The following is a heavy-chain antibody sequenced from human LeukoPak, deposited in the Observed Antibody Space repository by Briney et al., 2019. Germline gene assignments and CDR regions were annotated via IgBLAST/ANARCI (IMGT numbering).Heavy chain of an antibody. CDR2: ISYDGSNK. CDR3: AKSEGSSSARRFDY. V-gene: IGHV3-30*18. D-gene: IGHD6-19*01. Sequence: GRSLRLSCAASGFTFSSYGMHWVRQAPGKGLEWVAVISYDGSNKYYADSVKGRFAISRDNSKNTLYLQVNSLRAEDTAAYYCAKSEGSSSARRFDYWGQGTLVTVSS. CDR1: GFTFSSYG. J-gene: IGHJ4*02.